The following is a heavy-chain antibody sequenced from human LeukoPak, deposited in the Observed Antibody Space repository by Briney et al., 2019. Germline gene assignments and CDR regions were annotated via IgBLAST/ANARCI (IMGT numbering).Heavy chain of an antibody. Sequence: GGSLRLSCAASGFTFSSYSMNWVRQAPGKGLEWVSSISSSSSYIYYADSVKGRFTISRDNAKNSLYLQMNSLRAEDTAVYYCARALSGSYTGDYWGQGTLVTVSS. CDR2: ISSSSSYI. D-gene: IGHD1-26*01. J-gene: IGHJ4*02. CDR1: GFTFSSYS. CDR3: ARALSGSYTGDY. V-gene: IGHV3-21*01.